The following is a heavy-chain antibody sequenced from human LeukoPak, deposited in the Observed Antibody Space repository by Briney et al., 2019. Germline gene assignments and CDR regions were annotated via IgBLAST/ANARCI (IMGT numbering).Heavy chain of an antibody. CDR3: AKVFYGGSNYFDC. J-gene: IGHJ4*02. Sequence: GGSLRLSCAASGFTFSTYCMSCVRQAPGKGLEWVSGISGSGTSTYYADSVKGRFTISRDTSKSTLYLQMNSLRDGDTATYYCAKVFYGGSNYFDCWGQGTLVTVSS. V-gene: IGHV3-23*01. CDR2: ISGSGTST. CDR1: GFTFSTYC. D-gene: IGHD1-26*01.